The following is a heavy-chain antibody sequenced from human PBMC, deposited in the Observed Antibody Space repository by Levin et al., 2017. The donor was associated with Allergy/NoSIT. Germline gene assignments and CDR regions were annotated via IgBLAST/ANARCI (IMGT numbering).Heavy chain of an antibody. J-gene: IGHJ4*02. CDR1: GFTFSSYG. CDR2: IWYDGSNK. D-gene: IGHD6-6*01. Sequence: PGGSLRLSCAASGFTFSSYGMHWVRQAPGKGLEWVAVIWYDGSNKYYADSVKGRFTISRDNSKNTLYLQMNSLRAEDTAVYYCARRAYSSSSYFDYWGQGTLVTVSS. CDR3: ARRAYSSSSYFDY. V-gene: IGHV3-33*01.